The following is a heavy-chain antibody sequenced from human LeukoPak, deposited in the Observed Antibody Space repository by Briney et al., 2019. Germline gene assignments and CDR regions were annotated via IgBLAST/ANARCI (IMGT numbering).Heavy chain of an antibody. CDR2: INSDGSST. Sequence: GGSLRLSCAASGFTFRTYWMHWVRHAPGKGLVWVSRINSDGSSTRYADSVKGRSTISRDNAKNTLYLQMNSLRAEDTAVYYCARDGAAAVNYWGQGTLVTVSS. J-gene: IGHJ4*02. V-gene: IGHV3-74*01. CDR3: ARDGAAAVNY. CDR1: GFTFRTYW. D-gene: IGHD6-25*01.